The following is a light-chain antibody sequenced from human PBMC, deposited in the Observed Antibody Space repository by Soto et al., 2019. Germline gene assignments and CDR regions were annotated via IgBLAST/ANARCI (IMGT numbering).Light chain of an antibody. V-gene: IGKV1-8*01. J-gene: IGKJ1*01. CDR1: QGISSW. Sequence: IPMNQSPSTLSASPGDRVTITCRASQGISSWLAWYQQKPGKAPKLLIYAASTLESGVPSRFSGSGSGTDFTLTISCLQSEDFATYYCQQYYSYPRTFGQGTKVDIK. CDR3: QQYYSYPRT. CDR2: AAS.